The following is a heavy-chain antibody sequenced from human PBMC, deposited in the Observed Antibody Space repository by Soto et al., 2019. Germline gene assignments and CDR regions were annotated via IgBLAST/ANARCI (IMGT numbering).Heavy chain of an antibody. Sequence: GSVEVSCKASGYTFTSYGISWVRQAPGQGLEGMGWISAYNGNTNYAQKLQGRVTMTTDTSTSTAYMELRSLRSDDTAGYYCASDDHSSSGIEYNWFDPWGQGTPVTVSS. CDR1: GYTFTSYG. CDR2: ISAYNGNT. D-gene: IGHD6-13*01. J-gene: IGHJ5*02. V-gene: IGHV1-18*01. CDR3: ASDDHSSSGIEYNWFDP.